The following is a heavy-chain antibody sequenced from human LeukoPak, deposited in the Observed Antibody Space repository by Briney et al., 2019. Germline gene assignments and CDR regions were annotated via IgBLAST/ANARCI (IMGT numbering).Heavy chain of an antibody. CDR2: IYYSGST. D-gene: IGHD5-24*01. CDR1: GGSISSSSYY. CDR3: ARHGSVEGVDY. V-gene: IGHV4-39*01. J-gene: IGHJ4*02. Sequence: SETLSLTCTVSGGSISSSSYYWGWIRQPPGKGLEWIGSIYYSGSTYYNPSLKSRVTISVDTSKNQFSLKLSSVTAADTAMYYCARHGSVEGVDYWGQGTLVTVSS.